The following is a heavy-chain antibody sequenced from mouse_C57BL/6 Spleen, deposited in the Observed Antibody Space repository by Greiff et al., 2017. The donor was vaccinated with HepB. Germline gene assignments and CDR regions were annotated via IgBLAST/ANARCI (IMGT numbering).Heavy chain of an antibody. D-gene: IGHD1-1*01. V-gene: IGHV1-64*01. Sequence: QVQLQQPGAELVKPGASVKLSCKASGYTFTSYWMHWVKQRPGQGLEWIGMIHPNSGSTNYNKKFKSKATLTVDKSSSTAYMQLSSLTSEDSAVYYCARPGSSYDWYFDVWGTGTTVTVSS. CDR3: ARPGSSYDWYFDV. CDR1: GYTFTSYW. J-gene: IGHJ1*03. CDR2: IHPNSGST.